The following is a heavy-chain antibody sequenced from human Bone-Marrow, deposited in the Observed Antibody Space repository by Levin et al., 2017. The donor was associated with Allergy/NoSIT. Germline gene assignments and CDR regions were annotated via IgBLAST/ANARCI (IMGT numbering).Heavy chain of an antibody. V-gene: IGHV4-39*07. CDR2: IYFDGNT. D-gene: IGHD3-16*02. Sequence: PSETLSLTCTVSNGSIRSYSHYWGWIRQSPGTGLEWIGTIYFDGNTYFNPSLKSRVAMSIDTSKSHFSLRLTSVTAADTAVYFCAGGYARFGGVIDIWGQGNVVIVSS. CDR3: AGGYARFGGVIDI. J-gene: IGHJ4*02. CDR1: NGSIRSYSHY.